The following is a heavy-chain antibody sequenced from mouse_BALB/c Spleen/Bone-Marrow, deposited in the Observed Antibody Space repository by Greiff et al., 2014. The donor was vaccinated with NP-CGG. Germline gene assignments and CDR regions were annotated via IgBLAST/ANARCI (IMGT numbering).Heavy chain of an antibody. V-gene: IGHV1-69*02. CDR3: TRPGYFYGSGPYARDY. D-gene: IGHD1-1*01. CDR1: GYTFTSYW. J-gene: IGHJ4*01. CDR2: IYPSDSYT. Sequence: QVQLQQSGAELVRPGASVKLSCKASGYTFTSYWINWVKQRPGQGLEWIGNIYPSDSYTNYNQKFKDKATLTVDKSSSTAYMQLSSPTSEDSAVYYCTRPGYFYGSGPYARDYWGQGTSVTVSS.